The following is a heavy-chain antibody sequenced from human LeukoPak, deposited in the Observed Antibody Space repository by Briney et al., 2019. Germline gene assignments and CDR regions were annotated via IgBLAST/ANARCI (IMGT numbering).Heavy chain of an antibody. Sequence: GGSLRLSCEASGFTFENYVMSWVRQAPGKGLEWVSTINWNGGSTGYADSVKGRFTISRDNAKNTLYLQMNSLRAEDTAVYYCARAWAPDYWGQGTLVTVSS. D-gene: IGHD7-27*01. CDR3: ARAWAPDY. J-gene: IGHJ4*02. V-gene: IGHV3-20*04. CDR1: GFTFENYV. CDR2: INWNGGST.